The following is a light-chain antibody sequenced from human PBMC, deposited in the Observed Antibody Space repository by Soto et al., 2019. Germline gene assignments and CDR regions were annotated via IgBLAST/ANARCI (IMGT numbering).Light chain of an antibody. J-gene: IGLJ2*01. Sequence: QSVLTQPPSVSGAPGKRVTISCTGSSSNIGAGYDVHWYQQLPGTAPKLLIYGNSNRPSGVPDRFSGSKSGTSASLAITGLQAEDEADYSCQSYDSSLSVVFGGGTKLTVL. CDR2: GNS. CDR1: SSNIGAGYD. V-gene: IGLV1-40*01. CDR3: QSYDSSLSVV.